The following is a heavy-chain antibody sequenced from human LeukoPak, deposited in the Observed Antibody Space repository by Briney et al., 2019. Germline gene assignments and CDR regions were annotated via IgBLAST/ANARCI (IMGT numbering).Heavy chain of an antibody. CDR2: INHSGST. CDR3: ARGLSDCSGGSCYYYYYYGMDV. CDR1: GGSFSGYY. Sequence: SETLSLTCAVYGGSFSGYYWSWIRQPPGKGLEWIGEINHSGSTNYNPSLKSRVTISVDTSKNQFSLQLSSVTAADTAVYYCARGLSDCSGGSCYYYYYYGMDVWGQGTTVTVSS. D-gene: IGHD2-15*01. V-gene: IGHV4-34*01. J-gene: IGHJ6*02.